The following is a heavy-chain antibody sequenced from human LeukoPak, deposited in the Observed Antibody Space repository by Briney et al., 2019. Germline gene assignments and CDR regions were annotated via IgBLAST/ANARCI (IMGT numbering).Heavy chain of an antibody. CDR3: AKSRAAAIYY. CDR2: ISSSSSYI. J-gene: IGHJ4*02. CDR1: GFTFSSYS. V-gene: IGHV3-21*01. D-gene: IGHD6-13*01. Sequence: SGGSLRLSCAASGFTFSSYSMNWVRQAPGKGLEWVSSISSSSSYIYYADSVKGRFTISRDNAKNSLYLQMNSLRAEDTAVYYCAKSRAAAIYYWGQGTLVTVSS.